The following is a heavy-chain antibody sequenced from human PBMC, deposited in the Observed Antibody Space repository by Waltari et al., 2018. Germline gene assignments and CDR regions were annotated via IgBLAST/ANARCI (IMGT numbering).Heavy chain of an antibody. CDR2: ISSSSSYI. CDR3: ARDPSYGGNSGAFDI. V-gene: IGHV3-21*01. J-gene: IGHJ3*02. Sequence: EVQLVESGGGLVKPGGSLRLSCAASGFTFSSYSMNWVRQAPGKGLEWVSSISSSSSYIYYADSVKGRFTISRDNAKNSLYLQMNSLRAEDTAVYYCARDPSYGGNSGAFDIWGQGTMVTVSS. D-gene: IGHD4-17*01. CDR1: GFTFSSYS.